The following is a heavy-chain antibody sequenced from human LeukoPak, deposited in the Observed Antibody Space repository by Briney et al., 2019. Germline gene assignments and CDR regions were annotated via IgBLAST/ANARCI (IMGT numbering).Heavy chain of an antibody. J-gene: IGHJ4*02. Sequence: SETLSLTCNVAGGTISSYYWSWIRQPPGKGLEWIGYIYYSGSTNYNPSLKSRVTISVDTSKNQFSLKLSSVTAADTAVYYCARGVDSGYPDYWGQGTLVTVSS. D-gene: IGHD3-22*01. V-gene: IGHV4-59*01. CDR2: IYYSGST. CDR1: GGTISSYY. CDR3: ARGVDSGYPDY.